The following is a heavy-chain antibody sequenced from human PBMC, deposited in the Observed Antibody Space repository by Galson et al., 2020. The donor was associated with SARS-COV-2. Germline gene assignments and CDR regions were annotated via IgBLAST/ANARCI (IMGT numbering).Heavy chain of an antibody. CDR3: ARSYDDFATWFDP. CDR1: GYTFTNYE. J-gene: IGHJ5*02. D-gene: IGHD4-17*01. V-gene: IGHV1-8*01. CDR2: MNPHSGNT. Sequence: ASVKVSCKASGYTFTNYEINWVRQAPGQGLEWMGWMNPHSGNTGYAQQFQGRVTMTRTTSISTAYMELNSLTSEDTAVYYCARSYDDFATWFDPWGQGTLVTVSS.